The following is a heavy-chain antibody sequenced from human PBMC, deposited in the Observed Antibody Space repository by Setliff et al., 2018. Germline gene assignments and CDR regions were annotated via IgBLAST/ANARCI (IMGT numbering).Heavy chain of an antibody. D-gene: IGHD5-12*01. CDR2: ISYGGNT. Sequence: SETLSLTCNVSGGSINSRSYYWGWIRQPPGKGLEWIAMISYGGNTYYNPSLKRRVTISVDTSNDQISLNLNSVTAADTAVYYCARAKDGYDFDYFDYWGQGTPVTVSS. CDR3: ARAKDGYDFDYFDY. J-gene: IGHJ4*02. V-gene: IGHV4-39*01. CDR1: GGSINSRSYY.